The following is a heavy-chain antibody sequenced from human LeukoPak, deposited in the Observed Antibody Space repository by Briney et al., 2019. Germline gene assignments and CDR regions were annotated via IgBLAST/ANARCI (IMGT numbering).Heavy chain of an antibody. V-gene: IGHV3-64D*06. Sequence: GSLRLSCSVSGFTFSTYVMYWVRPAPGKGLEYVSAISSNGDDTYYADSVKGRFTISRDNSKNTLYLQMSSLRADDTAVYYCMRGTGYWGQGTLVTVSS. CDR3: MRGTGY. CDR2: ISSNGDDT. CDR1: GFTFSTYV. J-gene: IGHJ4*02.